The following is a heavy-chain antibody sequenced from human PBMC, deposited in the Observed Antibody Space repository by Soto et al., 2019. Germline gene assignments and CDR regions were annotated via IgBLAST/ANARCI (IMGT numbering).Heavy chain of an antibody. J-gene: IGHJ4*02. CDR3: ARGPLPAAAPNYFDY. V-gene: IGHV3-21*01. CDR2: ISSSSSYI. CDR1: GFTFSSYS. D-gene: IGHD6-13*01. Sequence: RRLSCAASGFTFSSYSMNWVRQAPGKGLEWVSSISSSSSYIYYADSVKGRFTISRDNAKNSLYLQMNSLRAEDTAVYYCARGPLPAAAPNYFDYWGQGTLVTVSS.